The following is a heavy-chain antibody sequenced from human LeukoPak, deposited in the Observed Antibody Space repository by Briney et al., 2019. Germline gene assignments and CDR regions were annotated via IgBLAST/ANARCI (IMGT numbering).Heavy chain of an antibody. CDR3: ARDATLGSGSYRRPSHYYYYYMDV. D-gene: IGHD1-26*01. CDR1: GFTFSSYS. CDR2: IMSSSSYI. V-gene: IGHV3-21*01. J-gene: IGHJ6*03. Sequence: GGSLRLSCAASGFTFSSYSMNWVRQAPGKGLEWVSSIMSSSSYIYYADSVKGRFTISRDNAKNSLYLQMNSLRAEDTAVYYCARDATLGSGSYRRPSHYYYYYMDVWGKGTTVTVSS.